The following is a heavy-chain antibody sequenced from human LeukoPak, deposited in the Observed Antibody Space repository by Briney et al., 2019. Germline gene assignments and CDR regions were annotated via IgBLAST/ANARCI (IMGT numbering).Heavy chain of an antibody. Sequence: SETLSLTCTVSGGSIGSSSYYWGWIRQPPGKGLEWIGSIYYSGSTYYNLSLKSRVTISVDTSKNQFSLKLSSVTAADTAVYYCAGVGNYYDSSGYYVDYWGQGTLVTVSS. CDR2: IYYSGST. V-gene: IGHV4-39*01. J-gene: IGHJ4*02. CDR3: AGVGNYYDSSGYYVDY. D-gene: IGHD3-22*01. CDR1: GGSIGSSSYY.